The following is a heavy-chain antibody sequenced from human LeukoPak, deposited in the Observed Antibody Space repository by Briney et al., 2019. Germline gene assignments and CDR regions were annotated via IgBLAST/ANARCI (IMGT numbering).Heavy chain of an antibody. CDR2: IWYDGSNK. D-gene: IGHD1-26*01. CDR1: GFTFSSYG. CDR3: AKANGVVGATLDY. V-gene: IGHV3-33*06. Sequence: PGRSLRLSCAASGFTFSSYGMHWVRQAPGKGLEWVAVIWYDGSNKYYADSVKGRFTISRDNSKNTLYLQMNSLRAEDTAVYYCAKANGVVGATLDYWGQGTLVTVSS. J-gene: IGHJ4*02.